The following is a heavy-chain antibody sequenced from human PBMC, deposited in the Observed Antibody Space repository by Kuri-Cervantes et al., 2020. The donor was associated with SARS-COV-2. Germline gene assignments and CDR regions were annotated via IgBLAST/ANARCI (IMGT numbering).Heavy chain of an antibody. J-gene: IGHJ4*02. Sequence: GSLRLSCAVYGGSFSGYYWSWIRQPPGKGLEWIGSIHYSGSTYYNPSLKTRVTISVDTSKNQFSLRLSSVTAADTAVYYCARLYDSSGYYYPAFDYWGQGTLVTVSS. V-gene: IGHV4-34*01. CDR3: ARLYDSSGYYYPAFDY. D-gene: IGHD3-22*01. CDR1: GGSFSGYY. CDR2: IHYSGST.